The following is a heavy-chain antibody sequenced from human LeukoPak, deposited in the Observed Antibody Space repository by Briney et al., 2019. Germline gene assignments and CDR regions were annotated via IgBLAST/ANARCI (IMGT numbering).Heavy chain of an antibody. Sequence: GGSLRLSCAASAITFSGYHMNWVRQAPGKGLEWISYIGSGFNIYYTDSVKGRFTISRDNAKNSLYLQMNSLGAEDTAVYYCVRDRDWAFVYWGQGTLPTVSS. J-gene: IGHJ4*02. CDR2: IGSGFNI. CDR3: VRDRDWAFVY. D-gene: IGHD2-21*01. CDR1: AITFSGYH. V-gene: IGHV3-69-1*01.